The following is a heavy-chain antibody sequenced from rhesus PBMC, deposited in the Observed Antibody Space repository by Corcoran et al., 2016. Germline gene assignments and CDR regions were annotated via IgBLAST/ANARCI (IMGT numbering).Heavy chain of an antibody. V-gene: IGHV3S42*01. D-gene: IGHD4-29*01. CDR2: INSGRAST. J-gene: IGHJ4*01. CDR3: AKDLATVADTGDY. CDR1: GFTFSSYW. Sequence: EVQLVESGGGLAKPGGSLRLSCAASGFTFSSYWMNWVRQTPGKGLEWISAINSGRASTYYADSGKGRFTIARDNSKNTLSLQMNSLRAEDTAVYYCAKDLATVADTGDYWGQGVLVTVSS.